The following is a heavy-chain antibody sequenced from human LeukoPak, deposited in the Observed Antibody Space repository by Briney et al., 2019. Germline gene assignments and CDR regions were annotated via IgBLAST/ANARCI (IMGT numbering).Heavy chain of an antibody. J-gene: IGHJ4*02. D-gene: IGHD6-19*01. CDR3: ARDSSGWYWGYFDY. CDR1: GFTFSSYW. Sequence: SGGSLRLSCAASGFTFSSYWMSWVRQAPRKGLEWVANIKQDGSEKYYVDSVKGRFTISRDNAKNSLYLQMNSLRAEDTAVYYCARDSSGWYWGYFDYWRQGTLVTVSS. CDR2: IKQDGSEK. V-gene: IGHV3-7*01.